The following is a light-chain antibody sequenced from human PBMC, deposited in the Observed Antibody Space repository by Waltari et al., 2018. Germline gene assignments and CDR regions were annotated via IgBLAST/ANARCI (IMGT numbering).Light chain of an antibody. V-gene: IGLV7-46*01. CDR1: TGAVTSGHY. J-gene: IGLJ3*02. CDR3: LLSYSGSRWV. CDR2: NTT. Sequence: QAVVTQEPSLTVSPGGTVTLTCGSSTGAVTSGHYPYWFQQKPGQAPRTLIYNTTNKHSWPPARVSGSLLGGKAALTLSGAQPEDEAEYYCLLSYSGSRWVFGGGTRLTVL.